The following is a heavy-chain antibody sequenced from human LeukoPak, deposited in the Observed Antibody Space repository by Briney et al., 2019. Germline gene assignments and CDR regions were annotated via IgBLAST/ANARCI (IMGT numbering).Heavy chain of an antibody. Sequence: SETLSLTCTVSGGSISSYYWSWIRQPPGKGLEGIGYIYYSGSTNYNPSLKSRVTISVDTSKNQFSLKLSSVTAADTAVYYCARLLVVGVSYGMDVWGQGTTVTVSS. D-gene: IGHD2-15*01. V-gene: IGHV4-59*01. CDR3: ARLLVVGVSYGMDV. CDR2: IYYSGST. J-gene: IGHJ6*02. CDR1: GGSISSYY.